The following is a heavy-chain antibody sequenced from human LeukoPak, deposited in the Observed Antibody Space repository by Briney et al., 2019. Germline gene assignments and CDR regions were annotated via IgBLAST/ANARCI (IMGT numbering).Heavy chain of an antibody. D-gene: IGHD2-15*01. V-gene: IGHV2-5*01. J-gene: IGHJ4*02. CDR2: IYWNDDK. CDR1: GFSLSTSGVG. Sequence: KESGPTLVKPTQTLTVTCTFSGFSLSTSGVGVGWIRQPPGKALEWLSLIYWNDDKFYSPSLKSRLTITKDSSKNQVVLTMANMDPVDTATYYCAHSPYCSGGSCYFRYWGQGTLVTVSS. CDR3: AHSPYCSGGSCYFRY.